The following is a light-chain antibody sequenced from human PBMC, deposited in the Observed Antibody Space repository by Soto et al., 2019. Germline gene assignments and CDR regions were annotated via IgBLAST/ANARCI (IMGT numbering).Light chain of an antibody. CDR2: AAS. CDR1: QSVGSR. Sequence: EIVMTQSPGTLSVSPGDSATLSCRASQSVGSRLAWYQQKPGQAPRLLIYAASTRATGIPAQFSAFGSGTEFTLTISDLQSEDFAFYYCQQYHNWPLYTFGQGTNLDIK. J-gene: IGKJ2*01. V-gene: IGKV3-15*01. CDR3: QQYHNWPLYT.